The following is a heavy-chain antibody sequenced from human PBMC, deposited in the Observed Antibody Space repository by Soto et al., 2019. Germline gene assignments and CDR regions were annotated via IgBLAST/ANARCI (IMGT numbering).Heavy chain of an antibody. CDR2: ISYDGSNK. CDR3: AKVFSPEGGNYIEN. Sequence: PGGSLRLSCAASGFTFSSYGMHWVRQAPGKGLEWVAVISYDGSNKYYADSVKGRFTISRDNSKNTLYLQMNRLRADDTAVYYCAKVFSPEGGNYIENWGQGTLVTGS. J-gene: IGHJ4*02. CDR1: GFTFSSYG. V-gene: IGHV3-30*18.